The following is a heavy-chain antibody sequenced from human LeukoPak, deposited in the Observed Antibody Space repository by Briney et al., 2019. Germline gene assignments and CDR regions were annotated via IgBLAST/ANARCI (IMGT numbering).Heavy chain of an antibody. D-gene: IGHD3-22*01. V-gene: IGHV3-53*01. J-gene: IGHJ3*02. CDR1: GFTVSSNY. CDR2: IYAGGST. CDR3: ARDPVPGSTMIVVWGFDI. Sequence: PGGSLRLSCAASGFTVSSNYMSWVRQPPGKGLEWVSVIYAGGSTYYGDSVKGRFTISRDNSKNTLYLQMNSLRAEDTAVYYCARDPVPGSTMIVVWGFDIWGQGTMVTVSS.